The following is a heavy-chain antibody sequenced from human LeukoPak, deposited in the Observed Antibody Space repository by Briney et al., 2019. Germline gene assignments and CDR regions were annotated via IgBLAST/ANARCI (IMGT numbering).Heavy chain of an antibody. CDR3: ARGVVRGGWYHLFDY. V-gene: IGHV1-2*02. Sequence: ASVKVSCKTSGYSFTGYYMHWVRQAPGQGFEWMGSIYPDSGDTKIAEKFKGRVTMTRDTSSSTAYMEVMSLRSDDTGVYYCARGVVRGGWYHLFDYWGQGTLVTVSS. CDR2: IYPDSGDT. D-gene: IGHD6-19*01. J-gene: IGHJ4*02. CDR1: GYSFTGYY.